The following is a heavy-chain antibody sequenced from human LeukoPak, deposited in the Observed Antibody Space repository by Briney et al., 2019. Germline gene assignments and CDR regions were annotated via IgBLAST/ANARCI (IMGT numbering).Heavy chain of an antibody. J-gene: IGHJ4*02. D-gene: IGHD6-19*01. CDR1: GFTVSTNY. V-gene: IGHV3-66*01. CDR2: IYTGDTT. CDR3: ASRKSGWYFEN. Sequence: GGSLRLSCAASGFTVSTNYMSWVRQAPGKGLEWVSVIYTGDTTHYEDSVKGRFTISRDNSKNALYLQMNSLRVDDTAVYYCASRKSGWYFENWGQGTLVTVSS.